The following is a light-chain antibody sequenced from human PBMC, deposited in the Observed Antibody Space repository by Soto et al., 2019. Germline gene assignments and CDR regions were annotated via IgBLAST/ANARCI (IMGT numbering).Light chain of an antibody. CDR2: GAS. CDR3: QQYGDSPYT. Sequence: EIVLTQSPGTLSLSPGERATLSCRASQSVRSTYLAWYQHKPGQAPRLLIYGASSRATGIPDRFSGSGSGTDFTLTINRLEPEDFAVYFCQQYGDSPYTFGQGTKLEIK. V-gene: IGKV3-20*01. CDR1: QSVRSTY. J-gene: IGKJ2*01.